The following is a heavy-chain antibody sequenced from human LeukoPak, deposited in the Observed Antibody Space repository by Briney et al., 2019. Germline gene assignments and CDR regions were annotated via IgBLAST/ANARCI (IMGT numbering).Heavy chain of an antibody. CDR2: INTNTGNP. CDR1: GYTFTSYA. J-gene: IGHJ4*02. D-gene: IGHD3-22*01. Sequence: ASVKVSCKASGYTFTSYAMNWVRQAPGQGLEWMGWINTNTGNPTYAQGFTGRFVFSLDTSVSTAYLQISSLKAEDTAVYYCARDYDSSGYSLPDSDYWGQGTLVTVSS. CDR3: ARDYDSSGYSLPDSDY. V-gene: IGHV7-4-1*02.